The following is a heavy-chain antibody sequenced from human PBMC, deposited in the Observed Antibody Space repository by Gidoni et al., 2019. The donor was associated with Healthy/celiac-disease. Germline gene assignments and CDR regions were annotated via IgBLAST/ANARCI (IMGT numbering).Heavy chain of an antibody. CDR1: GFAFSSYG. J-gene: IGHJ4*02. V-gene: IGHV3-30*18. D-gene: IGHD1-26*01. CDR2: ISYDGSNK. Sequence: QVQLVESGGGVVQPGRSLRLSCAAAGFAFSSYGMPWVRQAPGKGLEWVAIISYDGSNKYYADSVKGRFTISRDNSKNTQYLQMNSLRAEDTAVYYCAKSPFLMEGATEGFDYWGQGTLVTVSS. CDR3: AKSPFLMEGATEGFDY.